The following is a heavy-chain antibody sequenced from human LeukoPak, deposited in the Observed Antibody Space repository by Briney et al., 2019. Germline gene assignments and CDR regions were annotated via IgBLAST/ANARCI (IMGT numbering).Heavy chain of an antibody. D-gene: IGHD3-16*01. CDR1: GFTFSSYA. CDR3: AKDPSRKLRLDAFDI. V-gene: IGHV3-23*01. CDR2: ISGSGDNT. Sequence: GGSLRLSCGASGFTFSSYAINWARQAPGKGLEWVSAISGSGDNTYYADSVKGRFTISRDNSKNTLYLQMNSLRAEDTAVYYCAKDPSRKLRLDAFDIWGQGTMVTVSS. J-gene: IGHJ3*02.